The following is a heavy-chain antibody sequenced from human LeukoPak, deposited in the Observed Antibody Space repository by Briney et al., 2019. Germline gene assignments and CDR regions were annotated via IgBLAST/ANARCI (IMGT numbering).Heavy chain of an antibody. CDR3: ARDVRNYYGSGSSNAFDI. V-gene: IGHV1-2*02. CDR1: GYTFTGYY. Sequence: ASVKVSCKASGYTFTGYYMHWVRQAPGQGLEWMGWINPNSGGTNYAQKFQGRVTMTRDTSISTAYMELSRLRSDDTAVYFCARDVRNYYGSGSSNAFDIWGQGTMVTVSS. J-gene: IGHJ3*02. CDR2: INPNSGGT. D-gene: IGHD3-10*01.